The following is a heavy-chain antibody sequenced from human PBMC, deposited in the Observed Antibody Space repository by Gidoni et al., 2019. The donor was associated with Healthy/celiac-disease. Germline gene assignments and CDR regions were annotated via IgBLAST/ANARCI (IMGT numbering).Heavy chain of an antibody. CDR2: INHSGST. CDR1: GGSFSGYY. D-gene: IGHD3-16*01. J-gene: IGHJ2*01. V-gene: IGHV4-34*01. Sequence: QVQLQQWGAGLLKPSETLSLPCAVYGGSFSGYYWSWIRQPPGKGLEWIGEINHSGSTNYNPSLKSRVTISVDTSKNQFSLKLSSVTAADTAVYYCARERGRGSRGIFDLWGRGTLVTVSS. CDR3: ARERGRGSRGIFDL.